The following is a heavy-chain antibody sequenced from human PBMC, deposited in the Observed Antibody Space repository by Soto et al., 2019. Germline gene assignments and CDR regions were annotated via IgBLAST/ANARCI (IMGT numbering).Heavy chain of an antibody. V-gene: IGHV4-59*01. CDR3: ARLPVTSPNYHYGMGG. CDR1: GGSISSYY. D-gene: IGHD2-2*01. CDR2: MYYSGSP. Sequence: SETLSLTCTVSGGSISSYYCSWNRQPPGKGLEWIGYMYYSGSPNYNPSLKGQVTISVDTAKNQFSLKLSSVTAADTGVYYCARLPVTSPNYHYGMGGRRQGTKVNVFS. J-gene: IGHJ6*02.